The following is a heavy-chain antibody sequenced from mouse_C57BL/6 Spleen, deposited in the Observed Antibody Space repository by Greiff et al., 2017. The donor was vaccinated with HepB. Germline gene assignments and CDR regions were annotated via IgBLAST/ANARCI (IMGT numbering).Heavy chain of an antibody. CDR3: TSYGRPYCDY. CDR1: GFNIKDDY. Sequence: EVQLQQSGAELVRPGASVKLSCTASGFNIKDDYMHWVKQRPDQGLEWIGWIDPENGDTEYASQCQGKATITAETSANTAYLQLSSLTSEDTAVYYCTSYGRPYCDYWGQGATLTVSS. D-gene: IGHD1-1*02. V-gene: IGHV14-4*01. CDR2: IDPENGDT. J-gene: IGHJ2*01.